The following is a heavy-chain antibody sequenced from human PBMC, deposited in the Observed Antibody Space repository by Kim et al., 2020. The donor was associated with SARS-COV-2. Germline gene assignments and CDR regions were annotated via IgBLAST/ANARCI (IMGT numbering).Heavy chain of an antibody. Sequence: SETLSLTCTVSGGSISSGGYYWSWIRQHPGKGLEWIGYIYYSGSTYYNPSLKSRVTISVDTSKNQFSLKLSSVTAADTAVDYCARVAGYSGYDLFLDPWGQGTLVTVSS. CDR2: IYYSGST. J-gene: IGHJ5*02. CDR1: GGSISSGGYY. CDR3: ARVAGYSGYDLFLDP. D-gene: IGHD5-12*01. V-gene: IGHV4-31*03.